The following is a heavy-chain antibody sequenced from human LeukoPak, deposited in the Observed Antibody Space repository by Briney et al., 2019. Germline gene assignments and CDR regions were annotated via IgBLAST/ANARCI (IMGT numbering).Heavy chain of an antibody. CDR1: GGSISSDY. V-gene: IGHV4-59*08. CDR2: IYYSGST. J-gene: IGHJ4*02. Sequence: SETLSLTCAVSGGSISSDYWSWIRQPPGKGLEWIGYIYYSGSTNYNPSLKSRVTISVDTSENQFSLKLSSVTAADTAVYYCARRIAAADSYFDYWGPGTLVTVSS. CDR3: ARRIAAADSYFDY. D-gene: IGHD6-13*01.